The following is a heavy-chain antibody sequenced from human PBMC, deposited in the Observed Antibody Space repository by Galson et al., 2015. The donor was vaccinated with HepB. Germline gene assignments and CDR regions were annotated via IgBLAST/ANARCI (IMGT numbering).Heavy chain of an antibody. Sequence: SAISGSGGSTYYADSVKGRFTISRDTSNNTLYLQMNSLRAEDTAQYYCAKGRGSNSYTYDYWGQGTLVTVSS. CDR2: ISGSGGST. CDR3: AKGRGSNSYTYDY. J-gene: IGHJ4*02. D-gene: IGHD2-2*01. V-gene: IGHV3-23*01.